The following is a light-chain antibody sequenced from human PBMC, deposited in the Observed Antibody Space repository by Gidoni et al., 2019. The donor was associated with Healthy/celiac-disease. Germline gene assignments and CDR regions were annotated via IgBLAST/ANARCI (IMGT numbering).Light chain of an antibody. CDR1: QSISSY. J-gene: IGKJ1*01. CDR3: QQSYSTPRT. Sequence: DIQMTQSPPSPSASVGDRVTITCRASQSISSYLNWYQQKPGKAPKLLIYAASSLQSGVPSRFSGSGSGTDFTLTISSLQPEDFATYYCQQSYSTPRTFGQGTKVEIK. V-gene: IGKV1-39*01. CDR2: AAS.